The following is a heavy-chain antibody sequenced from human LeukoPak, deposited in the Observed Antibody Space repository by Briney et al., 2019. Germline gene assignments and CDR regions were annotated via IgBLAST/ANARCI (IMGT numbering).Heavy chain of an antibody. Sequence: QPGGSLRLSCAASGFTFSSYGMHWVRQAPGKGLEWVAFIRYDGSNKYYADSVKGRFTISRDNSKNTLYLQMNSLRAEDTAVYYCAKDPQKWESYFVYWGQGTLATVSS. CDR3: AKDPQKWESYFVY. CDR1: GFTFSSYG. V-gene: IGHV3-30*02. D-gene: IGHD1-26*01. CDR2: IRYDGSNK. J-gene: IGHJ4*02.